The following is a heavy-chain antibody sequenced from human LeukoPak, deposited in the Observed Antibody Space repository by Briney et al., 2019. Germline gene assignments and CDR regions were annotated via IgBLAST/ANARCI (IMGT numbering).Heavy chain of an antibody. D-gene: IGHD3/OR15-3a*01. CDR3: ARQTGSGLFTLP. V-gene: IGHV4-39*01. J-gene: IGHJ4*02. CDR1: GVSISSSNSY. CDR2: VYYTGNT. Sequence: SETLSLTCTVSGVSISSSNSYWGWIRQPPGKGLEWIGSVYYTGNTYYNASLKSRVTIVIDTSKNQISLRLTSVTATDTAMYYCARQTGSGLFTLPGGQGTLVTVSS.